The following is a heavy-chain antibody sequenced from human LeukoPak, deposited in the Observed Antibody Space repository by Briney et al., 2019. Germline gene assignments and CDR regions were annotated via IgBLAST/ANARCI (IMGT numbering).Heavy chain of an antibody. J-gene: IGHJ5*02. CDR1: GGSISSYY. CDR2: IYYSGST. D-gene: IGHD1-20*01. CDR3: ARDHGIAGTGSWFDP. Sequence: PSETLSLTCTVSGGSISSYYWSWIRQPPGKGLEWIGYIYYSGSTNYNPSLKSRVTMSVDASKNQFSLKLSSVTAADTAVYYCARDHGIAGTGSWFDPWGQGTLVTVSS. V-gene: IGHV4-59*12.